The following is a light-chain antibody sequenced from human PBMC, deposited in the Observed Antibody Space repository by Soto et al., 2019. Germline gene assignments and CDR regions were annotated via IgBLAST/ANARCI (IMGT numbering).Light chain of an antibody. CDR1: QSVSYY. CDR2: DAS. V-gene: IGKV3D-15*01. J-gene: IGKJ5*01. CDR3: QQYNNWPPIT. Sequence: EIVLTQPPGPRYLSPGGRATLSCRASQSVSYYLAWYQQKPGQAPSLLIYDASSRATGVPDRFSGSGSGTEFTLTISSLQSEDFAVYYCQQYNNWPPITFGQGTRLEIK.